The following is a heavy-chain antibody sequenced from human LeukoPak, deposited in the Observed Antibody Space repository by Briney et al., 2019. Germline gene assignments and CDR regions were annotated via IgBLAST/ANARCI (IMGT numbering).Heavy chain of an antibody. CDR1: GFTVSFCY. V-gene: IGHV3-66*03. CDR3: ARVIRSGNYYFDY. CDR2: IHISGST. D-gene: IGHD6-25*01. J-gene: IGHJ4*02. Sequence: GGSLRLSCSASGFTVSFCYMSWVRQAPGRGLDGVSRIHISGSTYYSDSVRGRFTISRDNSKATLFLQMTSLKADDTAVYFCARVIRSGNYYFDYWGQGTLVTVSS.